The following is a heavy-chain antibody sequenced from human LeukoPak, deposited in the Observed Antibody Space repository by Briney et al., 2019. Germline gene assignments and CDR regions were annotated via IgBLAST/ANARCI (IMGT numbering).Heavy chain of an antibody. D-gene: IGHD3-3*01. CDR3: ARGKLRFLEWLTENSFDP. CDR2: INPNSGGT. J-gene: IGHJ5*02. V-gene: IGHV1-2*02. Sequence: GASVKVSCKASGYTFTGYYMHWVRQAPGQGLEWMGWINPNSGGTNYAQKFQGRVTMTRDTSISTAYMELSSLRSEDTAVYYCARGKLRFLEWLTENSFDPWGQGTLVTVSS. CDR1: GYTFTGYY.